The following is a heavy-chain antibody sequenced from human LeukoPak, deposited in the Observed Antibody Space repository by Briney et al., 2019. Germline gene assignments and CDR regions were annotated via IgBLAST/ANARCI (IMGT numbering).Heavy chain of an antibody. J-gene: IGHJ6*02. CDR2: ISSRSSTI. CDR1: GFTFSSYS. CDR3: AKERRLVLAYYYGMDV. D-gene: IGHD2-8*02. Sequence: GGSLRLSCAASGFTFSSYSMSWVRQAPGKGLEWVSYISSRSSTIYYADSVKGRFTISRDNAKNSLYMQMNSMRDEDTAVYYCAKERRLVLAYYYGMDVWGQGTTVTVSS. V-gene: IGHV3-48*02.